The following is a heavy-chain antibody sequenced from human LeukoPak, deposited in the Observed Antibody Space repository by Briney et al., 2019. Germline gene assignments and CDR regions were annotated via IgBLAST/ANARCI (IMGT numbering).Heavy chain of an antibody. Sequence: ASVKVSCKASGYTFTGYYMHWVRQAPGQGLEWMGWINPNSGGTNYAQKFQGRVTMTRDTSISTAYMELSRLRSDDTAVYYCARDPSSYSGSYYDYWGQGTLVTVSS. CDR2: INPNSGGT. CDR1: GYTFTGYY. CDR3: ARDPSSYSGSYYDY. V-gene: IGHV1-2*02. J-gene: IGHJ4*02. D-gene: IGHD1-26*01.